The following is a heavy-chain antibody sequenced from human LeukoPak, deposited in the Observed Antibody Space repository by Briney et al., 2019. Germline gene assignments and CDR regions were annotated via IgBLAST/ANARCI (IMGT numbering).Heavy chain of an antibody. CDR3: ARDRVGARGHDAFDI. Sequence: GASVQVSCQASGGTFSSYAISWVRQAPGQGLEWMGGIIPIFGTANYAQKFQGRVTITADESTSTAYLELSSLRSDDTAVYYCARDRVGARGHDAFDIWGQGTMVTVSS. CDR2: IIPIFGTA. J-gene: IGHJ3*02. D-gene: IGHD1-26*01. V-gene: IGHV1-69*13. CDR1: GGTFSSYA.